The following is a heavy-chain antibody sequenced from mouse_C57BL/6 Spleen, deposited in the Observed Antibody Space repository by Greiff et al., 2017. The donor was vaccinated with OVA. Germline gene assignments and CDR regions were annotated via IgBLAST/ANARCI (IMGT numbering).Heavy chain of an antibody. CDR1: GFTFSSYG. CDR3: ARHVYRNGIYFDY. Sequence: EVQGVESGGDLVKPGGSLKLSCAASGFTFSSYGMSWVRQTPDKRLEWVATISSGGSYTYYPDSVKGRFTISRDNAKNTLYLQMSSLKSDDTAMYYCARHVYRNGIYFDYWGQGTTLTVSS. V-gene: IGHV5-6*01. D-gene: IGHD2-14*01. J-gene: IGHJ2*01. CDR2: ISSGGSYT.